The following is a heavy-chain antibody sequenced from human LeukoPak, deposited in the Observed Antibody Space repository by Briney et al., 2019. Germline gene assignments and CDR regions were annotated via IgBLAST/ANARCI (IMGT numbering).Heavy chain of an antibody. CDR2: INHSVST. CDR1: GGSFSGYY. Sequence: PSETLSLTCAVYGGSFSGYYWSWSRHPPGKGLEWIGEINHSVSTNYNPSLKRRVTISVYTSKNQFSLKLSSVTAADTAVYYCAPKGIAAALGWFDPWGQGTLVTVSS. CDR3: APKGIAAALGWFDP. J-gene: IGHJ5*02. D-gene: IGHD6-13*01. V-gene: IGHV4-34*01.